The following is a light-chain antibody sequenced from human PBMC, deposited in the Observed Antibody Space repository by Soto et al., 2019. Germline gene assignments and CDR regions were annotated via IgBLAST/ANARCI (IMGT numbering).Light chain of an antibody. V-gene: IGKV1-9*01. CDR3: KQLDSMPIT. CDR1: QGIRSY. Sequence: IQLTQSPSSLSASVGDRVAITCRASQGIRSYLAWYQQKPGEAPKLLISIAYILQSGVQSRFSGSGSGTDFVLTIRSLQPEDSATYYCKQLDSMPITFGQGTRLEIK. CDR2: IAY. J-gene: IGKJ5*01.